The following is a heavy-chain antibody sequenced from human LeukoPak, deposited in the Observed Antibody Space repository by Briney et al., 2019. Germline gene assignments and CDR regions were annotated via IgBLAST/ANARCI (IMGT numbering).Heavy chain of an antibody. D-gene: IGHD3-22*01. J-gene: IGHJ4*02. CDR3: ARLTYYYDSSGYYSDY. V-gene: IGHV2-70*01. Sequence: SGPTLVNPTQTLTLTSTFSGFSLGTSGMCVSWIRQPPGKALEWLALIDWDDDKYYSTSLKTRLTISKDTSKDQVVLTMTNMDPVDTATYYCARLTYYYDSSGYYSDYWGQGTQVTVSS. CDR2: IDWDDDK. CDR1: GFSLGTSGMC.